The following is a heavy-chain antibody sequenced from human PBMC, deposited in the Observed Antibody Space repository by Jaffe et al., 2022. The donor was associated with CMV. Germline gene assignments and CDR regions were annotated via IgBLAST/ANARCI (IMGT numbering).Heavy chain of an antibody. V-gene: IGHV4-39*01. D-gene: IGHD1-7*01. CDR1: GGSVSSSRSY. J-gene: IGHJ4*02. CDR3: ARHMSGTTGYFDR. CDR2: IHYSGST. Sequence: QQQLQELGPGLVKPSETLSLTCTVSGGSVSSSRSYWGWIRQSPEKGLEWIGSIHYSGSTYYSPSLKSRVTISVDTSKNHFSLKLSSVTAADTAVYYCARHMSGTTGYFDRWGQGTLLTVSS.